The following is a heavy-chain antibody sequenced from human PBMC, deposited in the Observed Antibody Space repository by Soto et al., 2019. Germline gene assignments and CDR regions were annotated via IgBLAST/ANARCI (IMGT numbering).Heavy chain of an antibody. CDR2: MNDSGTT. D-gene: IGHD3-3*01. CDR1: GASVTSGDYY. CDR3: ARGGLYDLWSGLFD. V-gene: IGHV4-30-4*01. Sequence: QAQLQESGPGLVRPSQTLSLSCSVSGASVTSGDYYWNWIRQTPGTGLEWLGYMNDSGTTSYNPSLKCRVTISRDTSKNQFSLKLTSVSAADTAVYFCARGGLYDLWSGLFDWGQGIRVTVSS. J-gene: IGHJ4*02.